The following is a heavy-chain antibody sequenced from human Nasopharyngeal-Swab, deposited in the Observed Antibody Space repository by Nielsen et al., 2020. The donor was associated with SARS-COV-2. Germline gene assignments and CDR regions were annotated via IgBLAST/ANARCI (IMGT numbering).Heavy chain of an antibody. V-gene: IGHV4-39*01. CDR3: AKPYGAFLGGGFDS. CDR1: GGSILDTDYY. D-gene: IGHD4-17*01. CDR2: IYSRGST. Sequence: SETLSLTCTVSGGSILDTDYYWAWIRQPPWKGLEWVGSIYSRGSTSHNPSLRSRVTISVDASKNQFSLKLNSLTAADTAMYYCAKPYGAFLGGGFDSWGQGTLVTVSS. J-gene: IGHJ4*02.